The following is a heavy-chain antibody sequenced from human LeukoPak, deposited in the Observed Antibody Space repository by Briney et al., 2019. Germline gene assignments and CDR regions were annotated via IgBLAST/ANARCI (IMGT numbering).Heavy chain of an antibody. CDR3: ARASAASWYYFDY. V-gene: IGHV5-10-1*01. CDR1: GYSFTSYC. Sequence: GQPLKISSTGSGYSFTSYCIIWVRQMPGKGLEWMGKIDPSDSYTKYSPSFQGHVIVSADKSLSTAYLQWSSLKASDTAMYYCARASAASWYYFDYWGPGTLVTVSS. D-gene: IGHD6-13*01. J-gene: IGHJ4*02. CDR2: IDPSDSYT.